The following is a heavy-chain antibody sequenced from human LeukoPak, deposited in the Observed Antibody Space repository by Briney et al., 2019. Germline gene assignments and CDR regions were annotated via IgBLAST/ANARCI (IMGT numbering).Heavy chain of an antibody. D-gene: IGHD4-17*01. CDR1: GYSFTGYY. J-gene: IGHJ4*02. CDR3: ASSDYGDYVFNY. CDR2: INPNSGGT. V-gene: IGHV1-2*02. Sequence: ASVKVSCKASGYSFTGYYMHWVRQAPGQGLEWMGWINPNSGGTNYAQKFQGRVTMTRDTSISTAYMELSRLRSDDTAVYYCASSDYGDYVFNYWGQGTLVTVSS.